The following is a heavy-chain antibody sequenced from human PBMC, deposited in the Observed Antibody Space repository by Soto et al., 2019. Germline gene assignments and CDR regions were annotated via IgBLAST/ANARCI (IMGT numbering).Heavy chain of an antibody. Sequence: GGSLRLSCAASGFTLSNYWMSWVRQAPGKGLEWVANINQNGRDKYYVDSVKGRSTISRDNAKELLYLQMNNLSPDDTAVYYCGRGRSGQIVVFYWGQGTPVTVSS. CDR2: INQNGRDK. J-gene: IGHJ4*02. V-gene: IGHV3-7*03. D-gene: IGHD1-26*01. CDR1: GFTLSNYW. CDR3: GRGRSGQIVVFY.